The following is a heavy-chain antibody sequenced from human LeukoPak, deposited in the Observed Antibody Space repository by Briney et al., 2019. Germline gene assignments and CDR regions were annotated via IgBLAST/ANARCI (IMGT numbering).Heavy chain of an antibody. CDR1: GGSISSSSYY. V-gene: IGHV4-61*01. Sequence: SETLSLTCTVSGGSISSSSYYWSWIRQPPGKGLEWIGYIYYSGSTNYNPSLKSRVTISVDTSKNQFSLKLSSVTAADTAVYYCASGLEMATIAAWGQGTLVTVSS. CDR3: ASGLEMATIAA. J-gene: IGHJ5*02. CDR2: IYYSGST. D-gene: IGHD5-24*01.